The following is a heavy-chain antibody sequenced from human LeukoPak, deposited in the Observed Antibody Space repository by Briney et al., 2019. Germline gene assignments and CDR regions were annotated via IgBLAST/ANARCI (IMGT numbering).Heavy chain of an antibody. J-gene: IGHJ5*02. V-gene: IGHV3-11*01. CDR3: ARDLAYFGARFDP. Sequence: SLRLSCAASGFTFSDYYMSWIRQAPGKGLEWVSYISSSGSTIYYADSVKGRFTISRDTAKNSLYLQMNSLRAEDTAVYYCARDLAYFGARFDPWGQGTLVTVSS. CDR1: GFTFSDYY. D-gene: IGHD2-21*01. CDR2: ISSSGSTI.